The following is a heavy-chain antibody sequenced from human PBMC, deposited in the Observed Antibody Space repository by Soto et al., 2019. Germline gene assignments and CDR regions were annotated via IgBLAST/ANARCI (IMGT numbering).Heavy chain of an antibody. CDR2: ISGDTATT. CDR3: AKGPVVLGRGLLFDY. Sequence: LRLSCAASGFSFSEYSMTWVRQAPGKGLQWVSAISGDTATTHYADSVKGRFTISRDNSRDTLYLQMNSLRVEDTAIYYCAKGPVVLGRGLLFDYWGQGTLVTVSS. D-gene: IGHD3-10*01. CDR1: GFSFSEYS. J-gene: IGHJ4*02. V-gene: IGHV3-23*01.